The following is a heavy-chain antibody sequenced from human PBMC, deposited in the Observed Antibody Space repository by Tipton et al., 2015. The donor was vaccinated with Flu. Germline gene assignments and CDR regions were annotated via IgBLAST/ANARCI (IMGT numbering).Heavy chain of an antibody. V-gene: IGHV3-7*01. Sequence: GSLRLSCAASTFTFSSYWMSWVRQAPGKALEWVANINQDGGDKNYVDSVKGRFTISRDNAENSLYLQMNSLRAEDTAVYYCARDKASYFDIWGQGTLVTVSS. J-gene: IGHJ4*02. CDR1: TFTFSSYW. CDR3: ARDKASYFDI. CDR2: INQDGGDK.